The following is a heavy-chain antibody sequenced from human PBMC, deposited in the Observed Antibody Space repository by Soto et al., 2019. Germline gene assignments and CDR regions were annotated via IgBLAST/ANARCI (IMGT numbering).Heavy chain of an antibody. D-gene: IGHD4-17*01. CDR3: AYGGNSVVPI. CDR1: GFTFSSYG. J-gene: IGHJ3*02. Sequence: QVQLVESGGGVVQPGRSLRLSCAASGFTFSSYGMHWVRQAPGKGLEWVAVISYDGSNKYYAVSVKGRFTISRDNSKNTLYLQMNSLRAEDTAVYYCAYGGNSVVPIWGQGTMVTVSS. V-gene: IGHV3-30*03. CDR2: ISYDGSNK.